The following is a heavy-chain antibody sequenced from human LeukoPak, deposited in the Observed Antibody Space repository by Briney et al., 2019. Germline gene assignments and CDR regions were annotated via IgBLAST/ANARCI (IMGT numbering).Heavy chain of an antibody. CDR3: SRESGPFSPFGH. D-gene: IGHD1-26*01. V-gene: IGHV4-4*02. CDR1: GFSFSNAW. Sequence: GSLRLSCVASGFSFSNAWMSWVRQPPGQGLEWIGEISLSGHTNYNPSLRSRVTMSLDESKNHLSLILASVTAADTAIYYCSRESGPFSPFGHWGQGTLVTVTS. CDR2: ISLSGHT. J-gene: IGHJ4*02.